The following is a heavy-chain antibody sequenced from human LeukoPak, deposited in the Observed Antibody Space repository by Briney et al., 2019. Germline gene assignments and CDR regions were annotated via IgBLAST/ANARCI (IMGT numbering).Heavy chain of an antibody. Sequence: GASVKVSCKASGYTFTSYGISWVRQAPGQGLEWMGWISAYNGNTNYAQKLQGRVTTTTDTSTSTAYMELRSLRSDDTAVYYCARTGRGTIVRGVIHSYWGQGTLVTVSS. J-gene: IGHJ4*02. V-gene: IGHV1-18*01. CDR3: ARTGRGTIVRGVIHSY. D-gene: IGHD3-10*01. CDR2: ISAYNGNT. CDR1: GYTFTSYG.